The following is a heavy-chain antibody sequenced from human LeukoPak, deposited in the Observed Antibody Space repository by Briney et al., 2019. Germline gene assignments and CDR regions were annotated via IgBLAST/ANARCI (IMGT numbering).Heavy chain of an antibody. CDR2: IKSKTDGGAT. J-gene: IGHJ4*02. CDR1: GFTFSNAW. D-gene: IGHD3-9*01. CDR3: TGRNYDILTGYPY. V-gene: IGHV3-15*01. Sequence: GGSLRLSCAASGFTFSNAWMSWVRQAPGKGLEWVGRIKSKTDGGATDYAAPVKGRFTISRDDSKNTLYLQMNSLKTEDTAVYYCTGRNYDILTGYPYWGQGTLVTVSS.